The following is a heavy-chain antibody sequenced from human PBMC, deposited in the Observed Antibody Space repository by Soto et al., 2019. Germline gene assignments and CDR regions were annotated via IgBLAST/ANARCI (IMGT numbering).Heavy chain of an antibody. V-gene: IGHV1-69*01. Sequence: QVQLVQSGAEVKKPGSSVKVSCKASGGTFSSYAISWVRQAPGQGLEWMGGIIPIFGTANYAQKFQGRVTITADESTSTAYMELSSLRSEDTAVYYCARGRCCSSTSCPINWFDPWGQGTLVTVSS. CDR1: GGTFSSYA. D-gene: IGHD2-2*01. CDR2: IIPIFGTA. CDR3: ARGRCCSSTSCPINWFDP. J-gene: IGHJ5*02.